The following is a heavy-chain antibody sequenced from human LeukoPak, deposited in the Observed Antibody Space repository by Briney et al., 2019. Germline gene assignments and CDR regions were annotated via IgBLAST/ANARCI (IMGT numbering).Heavy chain of an antibody. CDR3: ARESGRRLYRMGNFDY. J-gene: IGHJ4*02. Sequence: SETLSLTCAVSGGSISSSNWWSWVRQPPGKGLEWIGEIYHSGSTNYNPSLKSRVTISVDKSKNQFSLKLSSVTAADTAVYYCARESGRRLYRMGNFDYWGQGTLVTVSS. CDR2: IYHSGST. D-gene: IGHD1-26*01. V-gene: IGHV4-4*02. CDR1: GGSISSSNW.